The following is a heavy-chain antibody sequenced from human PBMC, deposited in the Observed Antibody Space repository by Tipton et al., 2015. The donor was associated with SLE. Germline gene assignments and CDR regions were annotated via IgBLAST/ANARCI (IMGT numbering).Heavy chain of an antibody. CDR1: GFTFDDYG. J-gene: IGHJ3*02. D-gene: IGHD1-14*01. CDR3: ARFRADTGAFDI. V-gene: IGHV3-20*04. Sequence: SLRLSCAASGFTFDDYGMSWVRQAPGKGLEWVSGINWNGGSTGYADSVKGRFTISRDNAKNSLYLQMNSLRAEDTAVYYCARFRADTGAFDIWGQGTMVTVSS. CDR2: INWNGGST.